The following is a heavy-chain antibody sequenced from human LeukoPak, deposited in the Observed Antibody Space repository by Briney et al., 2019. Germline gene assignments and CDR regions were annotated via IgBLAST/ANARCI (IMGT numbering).Heavy chain of an antibody. CDR2: INHSGST. CDR3: ARGVHYGLPYSWFDP. CDR1: GGSFSGYY. D-gene: IGHD4-17*01. V-gene: IGHV4-34*01. Sequence: SETLSLTCAVYGGSFSGYYWSWIRQPPGKGLEWIGEINHSGSTNYNPSLKSRVTISVGTSKNQFSLKLSSVTAADTAVYYCARGVHYGLPYSWFDPWGQGTLVTVSS. J-gene: IGHJ5*02.